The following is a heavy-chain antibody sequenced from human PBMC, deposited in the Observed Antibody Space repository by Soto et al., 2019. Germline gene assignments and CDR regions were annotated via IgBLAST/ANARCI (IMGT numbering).Heavy chain of an antibody. V-gene: IGHV3-23*01. CDR2: ISGSGGST. J-gene: IGHJ4*02. CDR1: GFIFSSYA. D-gene: IGHD6-13*01. Sequence: VGSLRLSCAASGFIFSSYAMSWVRQAPGKGLEWVSAISGSGGSTYYADSVKGRFTISRDNSKNTLNLQMNSLRAEDTAVYYCARRSSSWYFDYWGQGTLVTVSS. CDR3: ARRSSSWYFDY.